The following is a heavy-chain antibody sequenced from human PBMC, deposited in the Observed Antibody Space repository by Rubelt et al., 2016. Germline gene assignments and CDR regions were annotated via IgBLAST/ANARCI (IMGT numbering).Heavy chain of an antibody. Sequence: SRGGLVQPGGSLRVSCAASGFTFSRYAMNWVRQAPGKGLEWVSYISSRSSTIYYADSVKGRFTISRDNAKNSLYLQMNSLRDEDTAVYYCARDAGGDWNWFDPWGQGTLVTVSS. J-gene: IGHJ5*02. D-gene: IGHD2-21*01. CDR2: ISSRSSTI. CDR1: GFTFSRYA. V-gene: IGHV3-48*02. CDR3: ARDAGGDWNWFDP.